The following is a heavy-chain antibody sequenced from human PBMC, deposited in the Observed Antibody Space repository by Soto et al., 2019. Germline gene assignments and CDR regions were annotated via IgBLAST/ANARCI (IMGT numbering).Heavy chain of an antibody. Sequence: PSETLSLTCTVSGGSISSYYWSWIRQPPGKGLEWIGYIYYSGSTNYNPSLKSRATISVDTSKNQFSLKLSSVTAADTAVYYCARVSTTRIDYWGQGTLVTVSS. J-gene: IGHJ4*02. CDR1: GGSISSYY. CDR2: IYYSGST. CDR3: ARVSTTRIDY. V-gene: IGHV4-59*01.